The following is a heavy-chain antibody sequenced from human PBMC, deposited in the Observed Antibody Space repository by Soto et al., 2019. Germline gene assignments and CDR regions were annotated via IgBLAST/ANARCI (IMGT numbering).Heavy chain of an antibody. CDR2: FDPEDGET. Sequence: ASVKVSCKVSGYTLTELSMHWVRQAPGKGLEWMGGFDPEDGETIYAQKFQGRVTMTEDTSTDTAYMELSSLRSEDTAVYYCATGSTVNYRGARYYYYYYMDVWGKGTTVTVSS. V-gene: IGHV1-24*01. D-gene: IGHD1-26*01. J-gene: IGHJ6*03. CDR3: ATGSTVNYRGARYYYYYYMDV. CDR1: GYTLTELS.